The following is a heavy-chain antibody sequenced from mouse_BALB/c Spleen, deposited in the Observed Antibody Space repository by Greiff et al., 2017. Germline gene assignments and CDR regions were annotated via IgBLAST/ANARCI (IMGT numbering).Heavy chain of an antibody. Sequence: LVESGAELAKPGASVKMSCKASGYTFTSYWMHWVKQRPGQGLEWIGYINPSTGYTEYNQKFKDKATLTADKSSSTAYMQLSSLTSEDSAVYYCARRPLTGSYFDYWGQGTTLTVSS. D-gene: IGHD4-1*01. CDR2: INPSTGYT. J-gene: IGHJ2*01. V-gene: IGHV1-7*01. CDR1: GYTFTSYW. CDR3: ARRPLTGSYFDY.